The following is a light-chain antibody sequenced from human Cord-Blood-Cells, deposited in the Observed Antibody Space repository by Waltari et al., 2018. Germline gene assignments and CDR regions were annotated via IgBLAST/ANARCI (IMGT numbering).Light chain of an antibody. V-gene: IGLV2-14*01. Sequence: QSALTQPASVSGSPGQSITIPCTGTSSDVGGYNYVSWYQQHPGKAPKLMIYEVSNRPLGVSNRFSGSKSGNTASLTISGLQAEDEADYYCSSYTSSSTLVCGTGTKVTVL. J-gene: IGLJ1*01. CDR3: SSYTSSSTLV. CDR2: EVS. CDR1: SSDVGGYNY.